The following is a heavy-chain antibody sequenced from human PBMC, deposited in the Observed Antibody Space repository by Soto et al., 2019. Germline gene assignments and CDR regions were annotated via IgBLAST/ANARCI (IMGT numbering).Heavy chain of an antibody. D-gene: IGHD3-9*01. CDR3: ARHSDVLRYFAS. CDR1: GGSISSYY. J-gene: IGHJ4*02. CDR2: IYYSGST. V-gene: IGHV4-59*08. Sequence: SETLSLTCTVSGGSISSYYWSWIRQPPGKGLEWIGYIYYSGSTNYNPSLKSRVTISVDTSKNQFSLKLSSVTAADTAVYYCARHSDVLRYFASWGQGTLVTVSS.